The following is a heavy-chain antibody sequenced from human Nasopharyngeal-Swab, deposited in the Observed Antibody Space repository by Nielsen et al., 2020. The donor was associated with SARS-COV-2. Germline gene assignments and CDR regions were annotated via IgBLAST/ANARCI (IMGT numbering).Heavy chain of an antibody. CDR2: IYPGDSDT. CDR1: GYSFTSYW. CDR3: ARTPDPDGYYNYYYYYGMDV. D-gene: IGHD3-22*01. V-gene: IGHV5-51*01. Sequence: KVSCKGSGYSFTSYWIDWVRQMPGKGLEWMGIIYPGDSDTRYSPSFQGQVTISADKSISTAYLQWSSLKASDTAMYYCARTPDPDGYYNYYYYYGMDVWGQGTTVTVSS. J-gene: IGHJ6*02.